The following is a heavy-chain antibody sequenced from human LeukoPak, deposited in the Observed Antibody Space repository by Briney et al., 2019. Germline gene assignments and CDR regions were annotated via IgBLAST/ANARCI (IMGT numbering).Heavy chain of an antibody. Sequence: ASETLSLTCTVSGGSISSSSYYWGWIRQPPGKGLEWIGEINHSGSTNYNPSLKSRVTISVDTSKNQFSLKLSSVTAADTAVYYCARGRGSGYILYWGQGTLVTVSS. V-gene: IGHV4-39*07. D-gene: IGHD3-22*01. CDR1: GGSISSSSYY. CDR2: INHSGST. J-gene: IGHJ4*02. CDR3: ARGRGSGYILY.